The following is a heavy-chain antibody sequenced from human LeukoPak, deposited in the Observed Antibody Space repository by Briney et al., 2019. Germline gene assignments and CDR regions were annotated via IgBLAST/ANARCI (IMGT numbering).Heavy chain of an antibody. Sequence: PGGSLRLSCAASGFTFSSYSMHWVRQAPGKGLEWVSYISSSSSTIYYADSVKGRFTISRDNGKNSLHLQMNSLRDEDTAVYYCARGGYISSWYYYWGQGTLVTVSS. D-gene: IGHD6-13*01. CDR1: GFTFSSYS. V-gene: IGHV3-48*02. CDR3: ARGGYISSWYYY. J-gene: IGHJ4*02. CDR2: ISSSSSTI.